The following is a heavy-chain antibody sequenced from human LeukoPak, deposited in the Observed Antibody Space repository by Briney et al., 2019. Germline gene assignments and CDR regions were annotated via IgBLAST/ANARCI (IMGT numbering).Heavy chain of an antibody. V-gene: IGHV3-23*01. CDR3: AKDTSIGKYCTSGVCSPFDY. CDR2: ISDSGDYT. D-gene: IGHD2-8*01. CDR1: GFTFSSYA. J-gene: IGHJ4*02. Sequence: GGSLRLSCAGSGFTFSSYAMSWVRQAPGKGLEWVSAISDSGDYTYYADSVKGRFTISRDKSKNTLYLHVNSLRAEDTAVYYCAKDTSIGKYCTSGVCSPFDYWGQGTLVTVSS.